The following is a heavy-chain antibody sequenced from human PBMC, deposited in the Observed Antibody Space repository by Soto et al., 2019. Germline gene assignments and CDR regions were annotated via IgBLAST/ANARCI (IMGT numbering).Heavy chain of an antibody. Sequence: EVQLVESGGDLVQPGGSLRLSCEASGFTFSSNWMHWVRQAPGKGLVWVSRMNPDGSTRGYADSVKGRFTISRDKAKNTLFLQMNSLRAEDTAVYYCARGGNAGSGQYYLEDYWGQGTLVTVSS. V-gene: IGHV3-74*01. CDR3: ARGGNAGSGQYYLEDY. CDR1: GFTFSSNW. J-gene: IGHJ4*02. CDR2: MNPDGSTR. D-gene: IGHD3-10*01.